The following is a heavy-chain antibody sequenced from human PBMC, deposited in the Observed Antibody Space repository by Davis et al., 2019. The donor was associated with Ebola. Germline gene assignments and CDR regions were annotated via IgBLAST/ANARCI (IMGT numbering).Heavy chain of an antibody. CDR3: ARCRSLGSYYYMDV. D-gene: IGHD3-10*01. Sequence: KVSCKGSRDSFNDYWTGWVRQMPGKGLEWMGIIYAGDSDTRYSPSFQGQVTIAADKSINTAYLQWSSLKASDTAVYYCARCRSLGSYYYMDVWGKGTTVTVSS. CDR2: IYAGDSDT. V-gene: IGHV5-51*06. CDR1: RDSFNDYW. J-gene: IGHJ6*03.